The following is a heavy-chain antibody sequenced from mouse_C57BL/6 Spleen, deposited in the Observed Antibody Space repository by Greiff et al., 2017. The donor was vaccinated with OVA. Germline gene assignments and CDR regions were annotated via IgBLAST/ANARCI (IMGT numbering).Heavy chain of an antibody. Sequence: QVQLQQSGPELVKPGASVKISCKASGYAFSSSWMNWVKQRPGKGLEWIGRIYPGDGDTNYNGKFKGKATLTADKSSSTAYMQISSLTSEDSAVYFCANYGSSSYAMDYWGQGTSVTVSS. V-gene: IGHV1-82*01. CDR3: ANYGSSSYAMDY. D-gene: IGHD1-1*01. CDR1: GYAFSSSW. J-gene: IGHJ4*01. CDR2: IYPGDGDT.